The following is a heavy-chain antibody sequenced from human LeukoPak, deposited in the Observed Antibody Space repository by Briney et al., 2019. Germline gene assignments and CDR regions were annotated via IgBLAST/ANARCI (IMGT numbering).Heavy chain of an antibody. CDR1: GFTFSDYY. J-gene: IGHJ6*02. V-gene: IGHV3-11*01. CDR3: ARDRTTVTTKQLNYYYYGMDV. CDR2: ISSSGSTI. D-gene: IGHD4-17*01. Sequence: GGSLRLSCAASGFTFSDYYMSWIRQAPGKGLEWVSYISSSGSTIYYADSVKGRFTISRDNAKNSLYLQMNSLRAEDTAVYYCARDRTTVTTKQLNYYYYGMDVWGQGTTVTVSS.